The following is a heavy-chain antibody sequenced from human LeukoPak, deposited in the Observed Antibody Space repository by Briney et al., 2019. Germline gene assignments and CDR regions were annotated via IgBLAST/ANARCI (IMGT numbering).Heavy chain of an antibody. D-gene: IGHD5-24*01. CDR3: ARGRRDGYTLYHMDV. CDR2: IYYSGTT. Sequence: SETLSLTCTVSGGSISNYYWNWLRQPPGKGLEWIGYIYYSGTTNYNPSLKSRVSMSVGTSRNQCSLKLSSVTAADTAVYYCARGRRDGYTLYHMDVWGKGTKVTVSS. V-gene: IGHV4-59*01. CDR1: GGSISNYY. J-gene: IGHJ6*03.